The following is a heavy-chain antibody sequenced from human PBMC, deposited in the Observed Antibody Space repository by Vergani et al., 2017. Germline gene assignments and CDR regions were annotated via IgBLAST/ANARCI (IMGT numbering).Heavy chain of an antibody. V-gene: IGHV3-21*01. CDR1: GFTFSSYS. J-gene: IGHJ6*02. Sequence: EVQLVESGGGLVKPGGSLRLSCAASGFTFSSYSMNWVRQAPGKGLEWVSSISSSSSYIYYADSVKGRFTISRDNAKNSLYLQMNSLRAEETAVYYCARDQGNYDFWSGYYNGMDVWGQGTTVTVS. CDR2: ISSSSSYI. CDR3: ARDQGNYDFWSGYYNGMDV. D-gene: IGHD3-3*01.